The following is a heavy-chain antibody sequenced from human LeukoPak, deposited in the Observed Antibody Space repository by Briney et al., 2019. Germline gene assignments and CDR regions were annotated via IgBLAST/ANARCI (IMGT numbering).Heavy chain of an antibody. CDR1: GFTFSSYW. D-gene: IGHD6-6*01. CDR2: IDSDGIST. V-gene: IGHV3-74*01. Sequence: PGGSLRLSCVASGFTFSSYWMHWVRQAPGKGLVWIARIDSDGISTSHADSVKGRFTTSRDNAKNTLYLQMNSLRAEDTAVYYCARDQGGARRLTGGDYWGQGTLVTVSS. CDR3: ARDQGGARRLTGGDY. J-gene: IGHJ4*02.